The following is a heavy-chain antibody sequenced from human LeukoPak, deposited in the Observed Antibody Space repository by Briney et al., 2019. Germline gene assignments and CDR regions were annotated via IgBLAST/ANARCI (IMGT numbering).Heavy chain of an antibody. Sequence: GGSLRLSCAASGFTFSDYYMSWIRQAPGKGLEWVSYISSSGSTIYYADSVKGRFTISRDNAKNSLYLQMNSLRAEDTAVYYCARVRCSSTSCYIYYYYYMDVWGQGTTVTVSS. J-gene: IGHJ6*03. D-gene: IGHD2-2*02. CDR2: ISSSGSTI. CDR1: GFTFSDYY. CDR3: ARVRCSSTSCYIYYYYYMDV. V-gene: IGHV3-11*01.